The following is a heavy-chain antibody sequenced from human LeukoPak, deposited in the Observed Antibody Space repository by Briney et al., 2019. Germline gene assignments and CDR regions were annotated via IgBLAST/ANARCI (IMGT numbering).Heavy chain of an antibody. J-gene: IGHJ4*02. CDR2: IYASGST. CDR1: TYSISSAYY. D-gene: IGHD1-14*01. V-gene: IGHV4-4*07. CDR3: ARHHNRRFDY. Sequence: SETLSLTCTVSTYSISSAYYWGWIRQPAGKGLEWIGRIYASGSTNYNPSLKSRVTMSVDTSKNQFSLKLSSVTAADTAVYYCARHHNRRFDYWGQGTLVTVSS.